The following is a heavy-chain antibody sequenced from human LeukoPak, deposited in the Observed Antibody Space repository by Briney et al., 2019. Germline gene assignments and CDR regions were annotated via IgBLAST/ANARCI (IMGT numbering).Heavy chain of an antibody. CDR2: IYGGNGNT. Sequence: GASVKVSCKASGYTFTSYAMHWVRQAPGQRLEWMGWIYGGNGNTRYSQKFQGRVSITRDTSASTVYMELSSLGSEDTAVYYCARGWGGDCYHVHWGQETLVTVSS. D-gene: IGHD2-21*02. CDR3: ARGWGGDCYHVH. CDR1: GYTFTSYA. V-gene: IGHV1-3*01. J-gene: IGHJ4*02.